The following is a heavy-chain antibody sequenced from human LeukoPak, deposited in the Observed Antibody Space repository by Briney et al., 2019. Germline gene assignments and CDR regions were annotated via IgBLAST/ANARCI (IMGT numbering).Heavy chain of an antibody. CDR2: ISSSGSTI. CDR3: ARDNRAGYYYFDY. V-gene: IGHV3-11*01. D-gene: IGHD3-22*01. CDR1: GFTFSDYY. J-gene: IGHJ4*02. Sequence: PGGSLGLSCAASGFTFSDYYMSWIRQAPGKGLEWVSYISSSGSTIYYADSVKGRFTISRDNAKNSLYLQMNSLRAEDTAVYYCARDNRAGYYYFDYWGQGTLVTVSS.